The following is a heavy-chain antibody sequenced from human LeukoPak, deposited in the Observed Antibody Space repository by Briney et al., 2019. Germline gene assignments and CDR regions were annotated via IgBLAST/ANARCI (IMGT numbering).Heavy chain of an antibody. CDR1: GYTFTSYG. V-gene: IGHV1-18*01. Sequence: ASVKVSCKASGYTFTSYGISWVRQAPGQGLEWMGWISAYNGNTNYAQKFQGRVTMTRNTSISTAYMELSSLRSEDTAVYYCARGRRVAFDIWGQGTMVTVSS. CDR2: ISAYNGNT. CDR3: ARGRRVAFDI. J-gene: IGHJ3*02.